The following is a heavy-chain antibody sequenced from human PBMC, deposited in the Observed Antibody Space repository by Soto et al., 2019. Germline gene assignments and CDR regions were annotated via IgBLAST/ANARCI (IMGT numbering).Heavy chain of an antibody. CDR3: ARSDYGYHDS. V-gene: IGHV1-8*01. CDR1: GYTFNNYD. CDR2: MNPNSGDT. D-gene: IGHD4-17*01. J-gene: IGHJ4*02. Sequence: ASVKVSCKASGYTFNNYDINWVRQAAGQGLEWMEWMNPNSGDTGYARDFQGRVTLTRDTSIITAYMEVSNLTYEDTAVYYCARSDYGYHDSWGQGTLVTVSS.